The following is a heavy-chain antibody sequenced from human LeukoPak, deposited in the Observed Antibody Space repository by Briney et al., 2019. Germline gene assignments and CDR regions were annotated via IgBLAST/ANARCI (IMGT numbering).Heavy chain of an antibody. D-gene: IGHD5-12*01. V-gene: IGHV1-18*01. Sequence: GASVKVSCKASGYTFTSCGISWVRQAPGQGLDWMGWISAYNGNTNYAQKLQGRVTMTTDTSTSTAYMELRSLRSDDTAVYYCARDRQWLRLRGAIDYWGQGTLVTVSS. CDR1: GYTFTSCG. J-gene: IGHJ4*02. CDR2: ISAYNGNT. CDR3: ARDRQWLRLRGAIDY.